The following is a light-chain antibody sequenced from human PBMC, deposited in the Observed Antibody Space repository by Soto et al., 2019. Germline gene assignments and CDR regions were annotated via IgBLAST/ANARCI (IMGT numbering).Light chain of an antibody. V-gene: IGKV3-15*01. J-gene: IGKJ1*01. Sequence: EIVMTQSPVTLSVSPGESATLSCRASQSVSSSLAWYQQKPGQARRVLIYGAFTRATGIPARFSGSGSGTEFTLTISSLLSEDFAVYYCQQYNSWPPAFGQGTKVDFK. CDR1: QSVSSS. CDR2: GAF. CDR3: QQYNSWPPA.